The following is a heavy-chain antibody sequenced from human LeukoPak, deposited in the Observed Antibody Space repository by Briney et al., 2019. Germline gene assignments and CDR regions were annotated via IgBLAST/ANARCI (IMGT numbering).Heavy chain of an antibody. D-gene: IGHD5-18*01. V-gene: IGHV4-59*01. CDR3: ARVRSGYSYGPFDY. CDR2: IYYRGST. J-gene: IGHJ4*02. CDR1: GGSISSYY. Sequence: KPSETLSLTCTVSGGSISSYYWSWIRQPPGKGVEWIGYIYYRGSTNYNPSLKSRVTISIDTSKNQFSLKLSSVTAADTAVYYCARVRSGYSYGPFDYWGQGTPVTVSS.